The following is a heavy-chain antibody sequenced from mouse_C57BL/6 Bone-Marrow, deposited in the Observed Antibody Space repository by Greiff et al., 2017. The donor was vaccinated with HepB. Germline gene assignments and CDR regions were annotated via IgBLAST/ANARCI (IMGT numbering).Heavy chain of an antibody. CDR2: IRLKSDNYAT. CDR1: GFTFSNYW. D-gene: IGHD6-5*01. J-gene: IGHJ3*01. Sequence: EVQGVESGGGLVQPGGSMKLSCVASGFTFSNYWMNWVRQSPEKGLEWVAQIRLKSDNYATHYAESVKGRFTISRDDSKSSVYLQMNNLRAEDTGIYYCTGPYSFAYWGQGTLVTVSA. V-gene: IGHV6-3*01. CDR3: TGPYSFAY.